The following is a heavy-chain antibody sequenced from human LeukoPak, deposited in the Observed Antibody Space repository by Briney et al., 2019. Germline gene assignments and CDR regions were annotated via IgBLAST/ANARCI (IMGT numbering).Heavy chain of an antibody. D-gene: IGHD3-9*01. J-gene: IGHJ6*02. Sequence: GASVAVSCKASGYTFTSYGISWVRQAPGQGLEWMGWISAYNGNTNYAQKLQGRVTMTTDTSTSTAYMELRSLRSDDTAVYYCAIGGVLRYLDWLFAGETQRDYYYVMDVWGQGTTVTVSS. CDR1: GYTFTSYG. CDR2: ISAYNGNT. V-gene: IGHV1-18*01. CDR3: AIGGVLRYLDWLFAGETQRDYYYVMDV.